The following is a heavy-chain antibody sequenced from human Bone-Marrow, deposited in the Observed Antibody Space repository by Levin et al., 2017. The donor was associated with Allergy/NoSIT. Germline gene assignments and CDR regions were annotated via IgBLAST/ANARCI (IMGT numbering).Heavy chain of an antibody. D-gene: IGHD1-14*01. CDR3: ARGTGGI. V-gene: IGHV3-21*01. J-gene: IGHJ3*01. CDR1: GFTFSDYT. Sequence: AGGSLRLSCAASGFTFSDYTMIWVRQAPGKGLEWVSSITRSSSYTYYADSVKGRFTISRDNAKRSLFLQMNSLRGEDTAVYYCARGTGGIWGQGTMVTVSS. CDR2: ITRSSSYT.